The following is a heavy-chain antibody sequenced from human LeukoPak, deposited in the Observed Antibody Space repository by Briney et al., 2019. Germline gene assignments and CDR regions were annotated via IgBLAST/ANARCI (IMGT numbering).Heavy chain of an antibody. J-gene: IGHJ6*02. CDR2: IYTSGST. CDR3: ARLYNWNDYYGMDV. CDR1: GGSISSYY. D-gene: IGHD1-1*01. Sequence: SETLSLTCTVSGGSISSYYWSWIRQPAGKGLEWIGRIYTSGSTNYNPSLKSRVTMSVDTSKNQFSLKLSSVTAADTAVYYCARLYNWNDYYGMDVWGQGTTVTVSS. V-gene: IGHV4-4*07.